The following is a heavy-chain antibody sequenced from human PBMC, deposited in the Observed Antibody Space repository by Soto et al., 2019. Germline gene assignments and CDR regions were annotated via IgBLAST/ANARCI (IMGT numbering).Heavy chain of an antibody. CDR3: GRAGFDSSVYYFPPGSYGMDV. CDR1: GYTFTSYA. Sequence: ASVKVSCKASGYTFTSYAMHWVRQAPGQRLEWMGWINAGNGNTKYSQKFQGRVTITRDTSASTAYMELSSLRSEDTAVYYCGRAGFDSSVYYFPPGSYGMDVGGQGTRATVPS. CDR2: INAGNGNT. V-gene: IGHV1-3*01. J-gene: IGHJ6*02. D-gene: IGHD3-22*01.